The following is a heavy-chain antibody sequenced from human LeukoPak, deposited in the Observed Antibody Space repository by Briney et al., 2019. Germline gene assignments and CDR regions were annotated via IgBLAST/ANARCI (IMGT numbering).Heavy chain of an antibody. CDR1: GYTFTGYY. CDR3: ARSWGIGIAVAGEADAFDI. CDR2: INPNSGGT. J-gene: IGHJ3*02. Sequence: ASVKVSCKASGYTFTGYYMHWVRQAPGQGLEWMGWINPNSGGTNYAQKFQGRVTMTRDTSISTAYMELSRLRSDDTAVYYCARSWGIGIAVAGEADAFDIWGQGTMVTVSS. D-gene: IGHD6-19*01. V-gene: IGHV1-2*02.